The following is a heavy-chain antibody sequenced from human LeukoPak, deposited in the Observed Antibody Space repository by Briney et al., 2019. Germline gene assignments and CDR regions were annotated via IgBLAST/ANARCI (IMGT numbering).Heavy chain of an antibody. CDR1: GFTFSDYY. V-gene: IGHV3-11*01. CDR3: ARTPVSDYCYYGMDV. CDR2: ISSSGSTI. Sequence: GGSLRLSCAASGFTFSDYYMSWIRQAPGKGLEWVSYISSSGSTIYYAESVKGRFTMSRDNAKNSLYLQMNSLRAEDTAVYYCARTPVSDYCYYGMDVWGQGTTVTVSS. J-gene: IGHJ6*02. D-gene: IGHD2-8*01.